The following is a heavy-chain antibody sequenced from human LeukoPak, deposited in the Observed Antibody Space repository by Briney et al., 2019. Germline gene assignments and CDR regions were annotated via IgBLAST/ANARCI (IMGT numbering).Heavy chain of an antibody. CDR3: ASNPYGSGSYEDY. J-gene: IGHJ4*02. Sequence: SETLSLTCAVYGGSFSGYYWSWIRQPPGKGLEWIGEISHSGSTNYNPSLKSRVTISVDTSKNQFSLKLSSVTAADTAVYYCASNPYGSGSYEDYWGQGTLVTVSS. CDR1: GGSFSGYY. D-gene: IGHD3-10*01. V-gene: IGHV4-34*01. CDR2: ISHSGST.